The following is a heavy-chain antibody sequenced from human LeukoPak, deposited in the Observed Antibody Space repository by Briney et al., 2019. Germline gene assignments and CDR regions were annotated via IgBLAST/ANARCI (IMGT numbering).Heavy chain of an antibody. Sequence: GGSLRLSCAGSGFTFSSYAMSWVRQAPGKGLEWVSSISTSSRYIYYKDSVRGRFTISRDDAKNSLYLEMNSLRAEDTAVYYCARADCSSSTCYLRRSWFDPWGQGTLVTVSS. J-gene: IGHJ5*02. CDR1: GFTFSSYA. D-gene: IGHD2-2*01. V-gene: IGHV3-21*01. CDR3: ARADCSSSTCYLRRSWFDP. CDR2: ISTSSRYI.